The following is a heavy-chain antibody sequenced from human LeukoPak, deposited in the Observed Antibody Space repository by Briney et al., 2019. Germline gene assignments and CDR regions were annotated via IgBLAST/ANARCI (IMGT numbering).Heavy chain of an antibody. Sequence: SETLSLTCTVSGGSLSNYYWSWIRQPPGKGLEWIRYIYYSGSPTYNPSLRSRVTISVDTSKNQFSLKLSSVTAADTAVYYCARLGDWDSSGWYGNWFDPWGQGTLVTVSS. D-gene: IGHD6-19*01. CDR3: ARLGDWDSSGWYGNWFDP. CDR2: IYYSGSP. J-gene: IGHJ5*02. CDR1: GGSLSNYY. V-gene: IGHV4-59*08.